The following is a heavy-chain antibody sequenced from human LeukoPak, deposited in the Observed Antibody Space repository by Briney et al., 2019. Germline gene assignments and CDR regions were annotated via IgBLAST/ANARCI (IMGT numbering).Heavy chain of an antibody. CDR2: IKQDGSEE. CDR3: ARGQTTVITSGAFDI. J-gene: IGHJ3*02. V-gene: IGHV3-7*02. CDR1: EFTFSTYW. D-gene: IGHD4-17*01. Sequence: PGGSLRLSCVGSEFTFSTYWMSWVRQAPGKGLEWLANIKQDGSEEYYVDSVKGRFTISRDNVKNTLYLQMNSLRAEDTAVYYCARGQTTVITSGAFDIWGQGTMVTVSS.